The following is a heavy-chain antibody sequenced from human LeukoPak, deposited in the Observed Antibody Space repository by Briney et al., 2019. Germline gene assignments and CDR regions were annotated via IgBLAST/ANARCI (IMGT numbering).Heavy chain of an antibody. V-gene: IGHV1-2*04. CDR1: GYTFTGYY. Sequence: GASVKFSCKASGYTFTGYYMHWVRQAPGQGLEWMGWINPNSGGTNYAQKFQGWVTITRNTSISTAYMELSSLRSEDTAVYYCTRETSSRYFDYWGQGTLVTVSS. J-gene: IGHJ4*02. CDR2: INPNSGGT. CDR3: TRETSSRYFDY.